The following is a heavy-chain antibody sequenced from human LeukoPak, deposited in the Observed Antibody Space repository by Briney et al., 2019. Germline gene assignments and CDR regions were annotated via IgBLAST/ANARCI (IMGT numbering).Heavy chain of an antibody. Sequence: GGTLRLSCAASGFTFSSYGVSWVRQAPGKGLEWVSAISGSGGSTYYADSVKGRFTISRDNAKNSLYLQMNSLRAEDTAVYYCAELGITMIGGVWGKGTTVTISS. V-gene: IGHV3-23*01. D-gene: IGHD3-10*02. CDR1: GFTFSSYG. J-gene: IGHJ6*04. CDR2: ISGSGGST. CDR3: AELGITMIGGV.